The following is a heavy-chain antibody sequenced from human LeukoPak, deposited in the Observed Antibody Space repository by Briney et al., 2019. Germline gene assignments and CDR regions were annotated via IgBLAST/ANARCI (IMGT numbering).Heavy chain of an antibody. Sequence: GGSLRLSCAASGFTFSSYAMSWVRQAPGRGLEWVSAISGSGGSTYYADSVKGRFTISRDNSKNTLYLQVNSLRAEDTAVYCCAKDNPVATDYWGQGTLVTVSS. CDR2: ISGSGGST. J-gene: IGHJ4*02. CDR3: AKDNPVATDY. CDR1: GFTFSSYA. V-gene: IGHV3-23*01. D-gene: IGHD5-12*01.